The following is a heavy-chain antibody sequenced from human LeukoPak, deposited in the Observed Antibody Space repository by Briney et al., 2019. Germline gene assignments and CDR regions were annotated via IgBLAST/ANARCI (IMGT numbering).Heavy chain of an antibody. Sequence: PSETLSLTCTVSGGSISSGSYYWSWIRQPAGKGLEWIGRIYTSGSTNYNPSLKSRVTISVDTSKNQFSLKLSSVTAADTAVYYCARGRGYGLAFDIWGQGTMVTVSS. D-gene: IGHD3-22*01. J-gene: IGHJ3*02. CDR3: ARGRGYGLAFDI. V-gene: IGHV4-61*02. CDR2: IYTSGST. CDR1: GGSISSGSYY.